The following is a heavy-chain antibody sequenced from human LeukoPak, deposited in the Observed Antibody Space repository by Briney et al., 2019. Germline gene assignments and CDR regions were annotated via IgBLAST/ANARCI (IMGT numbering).Heavy chain of an antibody. J-gene: IGHJ3*02. CDR3: ARAPLGYCSGGSCQGDAFDI. D-gene: IGHD2-15*01. V-gene: IGHV4-61*02. CDR2: IYTSGST. Sequence: PSQTLSLTCTVSGGSISSGSYYWSWIRQPAGKGLEWIGRIYTSGSTNYNPSLKSRVTISVDTSKNQFSLKLSPVTAADTAVYYCARAPLGYCSGGSCQGDAFDIWGQGTMVTVSS. CDR1: GGSISSGSYY.